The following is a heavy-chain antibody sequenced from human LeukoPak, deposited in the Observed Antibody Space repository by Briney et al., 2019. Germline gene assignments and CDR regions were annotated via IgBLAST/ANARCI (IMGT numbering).Heavy chain of an antibody. V-gene: IGHV4-39*07. CDR1: GGSISSSSYY. J-gene: IGHJ5*02. D-gene: IGHD6-13*01. CDR3: ARRGHSSSWMDTNWFDP. CDR2: IYHSGST. Sequence: PSETLSLTCTVSGGSISSSSYYWGWIRQPPGKGLEWIGSIYHSGSTYYNPSLKSRVTISVDTSKNQFSLKLSSVTAADTAVYYCARRGHSSSWMDTNWFDPWGQGTLVTVSS.